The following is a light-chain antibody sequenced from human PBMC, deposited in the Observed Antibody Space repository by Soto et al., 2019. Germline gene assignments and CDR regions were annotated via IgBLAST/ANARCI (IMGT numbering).Light chain of an antibody. J-gene: IGKJ5*01. Sequence: DIQMTQSTSSLSASVGKRVTMTCRASQSISTYLNWYQKEPGKAPNLLIDDASRLQSGVPSRFSGRGGGTDFTLSSSSVKPEDGATYFCQQSNMDPITVCEVTRLENK. CDR2: DAS. CDR3: QQSNMDPIT. V-gene: IGKV1-39*01. CDR1: QSISTY.